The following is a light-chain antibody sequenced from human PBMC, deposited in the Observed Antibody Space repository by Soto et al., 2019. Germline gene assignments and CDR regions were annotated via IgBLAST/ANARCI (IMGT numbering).Light chain of an antibody. J-gene: IGLJ2*01. V-gene: IGLV2-14*01. CDR1: SSDVGGYNY. CDR3: SSYTCSSFVV. Sequence: QSALTQPASGSGSPGQSITISCTGTSSDVGGYNYVSWYQQHPGKAPKLMIYDVSNRHSGVSNRFSGSKSGNTASLTISGLQAEDEADYYCSSYTCSSFVVFGGGTKLTVL. CDR2: DVS.